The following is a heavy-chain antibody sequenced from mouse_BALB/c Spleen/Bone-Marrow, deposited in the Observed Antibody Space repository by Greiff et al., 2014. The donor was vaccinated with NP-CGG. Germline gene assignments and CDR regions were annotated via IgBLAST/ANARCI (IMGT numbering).Heavy chain of an antibody. CDR2: ILPGRGST. V-gene: IGHV1-9*01. J-gene: IGHJ4*01. CDR3: ARWDTTAMDY. Sequence: QVQLKESGAELMKPGAPVKISCKATGYTFSSYWIEWVKQRPGHGLEWIGEILPGRGSTNYNEKFKGKATFTSDTSSNTAYMQLSSLTSEDSAVYYCARWDTTAMDYWGQGTSVTVSS. CDR1: GYTFSSYW. D-gene: IGHD1-1*01.